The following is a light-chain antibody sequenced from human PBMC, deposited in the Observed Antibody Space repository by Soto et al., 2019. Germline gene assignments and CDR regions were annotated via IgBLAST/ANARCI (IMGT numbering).Light chain of an antibody. CDR2: AAS. CDR1: QSISSY. J-gene: IGKJ3*01. CDR3: QQSYSTPPV. V-gene: IGKV1-39*01. Sequence: DIQMTQPPSSLSASVGARVTITCRASQSISSYLNLYQQKPGKAPKLLIYAASSLQSGVPSRFSGSGSGTDFTLTISSLQPEDFATYYCQQSYSTPPVFGPGTKVDIK.